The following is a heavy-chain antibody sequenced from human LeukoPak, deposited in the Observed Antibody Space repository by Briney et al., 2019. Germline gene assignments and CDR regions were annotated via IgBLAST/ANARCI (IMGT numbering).Heavy chain of an antibody. V-gene: IGHV1-69*05. Sequence: ASVKVSCXASGGTFSTYAISWVRQAPGQGLEWMGGIIPIFGTANYAQKFQGRVTITTDESTSTAYMELSSLRSEDTAVYYCAVTYYYGSGRRRMGFYFDYWGQGTLVTVSS. D-gene: IGHD3-10*01. CDR3: AVTYYYGSGRRRMGFYFDY. CDR2: IIPIFGTA. CDR1: GGTFSTYA. J-gene: IGHJ4*02.